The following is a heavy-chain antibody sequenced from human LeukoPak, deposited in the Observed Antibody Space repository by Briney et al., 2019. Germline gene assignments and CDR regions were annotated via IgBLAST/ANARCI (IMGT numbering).Heavy chain of an antibody. CDR2: INWNGGST. CDR3: ARGSIAIYYYDSSGYFDY. D-gene: IGHD3-22*01. J-gene: IGHJ4*02. V-gene: IGHV3-20*04. CDR1: GFNFNDYG. Sequence: GGSLRLSCAASGFNFNDYGMSWVRQAPGKGLEWVSGINWNGGSTGYADSVKGRFTISRDNAKNSLYLRMNSLRAEDTAFYYCARGSIAIYYYDSSGYFDYWGQGTLVTVSS.